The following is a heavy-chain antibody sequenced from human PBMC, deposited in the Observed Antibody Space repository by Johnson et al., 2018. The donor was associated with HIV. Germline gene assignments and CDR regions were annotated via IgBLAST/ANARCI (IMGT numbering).Heavy chain of an antibody. D-gene: IGHD6-19*01. J-gene: IGHJ3*02. Sequence: VQLVESGGGVVQPGGSLRVSCAASGFSFSNSVMHWVRRAPGKGLDWVAGISVDGNSKFYPDSVKGRFTISRDNSDNTLFLQMNSLRPEDTAVYYCARGYHSSGRCDVFDIWGQGTLVTVSS. CDR2: ISVDGNSK. V-gene: IGHV3-30-3*01. CDR3: ARGYHSSGRCDVFDI. CDR1: GFSFSNSV.